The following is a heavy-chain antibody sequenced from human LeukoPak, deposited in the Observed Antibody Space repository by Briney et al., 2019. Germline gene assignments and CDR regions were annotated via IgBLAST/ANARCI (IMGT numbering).Heavy chain of an antibody. CDR3: ARSVGD. Sequence: GGSLRLSCAASGFTFHDYYMTWIRQPPGKGLEWISYISSTTNTQYYADSVRGRFTISRDNAKNSLYLQMNSLRAEDTAVYYCARSVGDWGQGTLVTVSS. D-gene: IGHD5/OR15-5a*01. J-gene: IGHJ4*02. CDR1: GFTFHDYY. V-gene: IGHV3-11*04. CDR2: ISSTTNTQ.